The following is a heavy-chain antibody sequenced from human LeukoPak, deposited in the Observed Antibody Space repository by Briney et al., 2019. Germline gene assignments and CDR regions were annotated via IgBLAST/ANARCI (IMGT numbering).Heavy chain of an antibody. CDR1: GFTFSSYG. CDR3: AKDSRDTPMVD. V-gene: IGHV3-30*18. J-gene: IGHJ4*02. CDR2: ISYDGSNK. Sequence: PGGSLRLSCAASGFTFSSYGMHWVRQAPGKGLEWVAVISYDGSNKYYAVSVKGRFTISRDNSKNTLYLQMNSLRAEDTAVYYCAKDSRDTPMVDWGQGTLVTVSS. D-gene: IGHD5-18*01.